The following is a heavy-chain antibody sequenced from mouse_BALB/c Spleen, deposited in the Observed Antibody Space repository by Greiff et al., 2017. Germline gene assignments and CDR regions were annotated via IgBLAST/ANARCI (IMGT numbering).Heavy chain of an antibody. V-gene: IGHV1-63*02. J-gene: IGHJ1*01. Sequence: QVQLKQSGAELVRPGTSVKMSCKAAGYTFTNYWIGWVKQRPGHGLEWIGDIYPGGGYTNYNEKFKGKATLTADTSSSTSEDSAIYYCARGSSFSYWYFDVWGAGTTVTVSS. CDR2: IYPGGGYT. D-gene: IGHD1-1*01. CDR3: ARGSSFSYWYFDV. CDR1: GYTFTNYW.